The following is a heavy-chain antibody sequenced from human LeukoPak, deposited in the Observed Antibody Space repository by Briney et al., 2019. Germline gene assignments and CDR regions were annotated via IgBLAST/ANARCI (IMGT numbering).Heavy chain of an antibody. Sequence: GGSLRLSCTASGFTFGDYGMSWVRQAPGKGLEWVAVIWYDGSYKYYADSVKGRFTISRDNSNSTLYLQMNSLRAEDTAVYYCARDKSTSCYYFDYWGQGALVTVSS. D-gene: IGHD2-2*01. CDR2: IWYDGSYK. V-gene: IGHV3-33*01. J-gene: IGHJ4*02. CDR3: ARDKSTSCYYFDY. CDR1: GFTFGDYG.